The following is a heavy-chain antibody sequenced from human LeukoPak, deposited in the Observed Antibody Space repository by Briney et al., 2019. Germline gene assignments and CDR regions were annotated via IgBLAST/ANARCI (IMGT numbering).Heavy chain of an antibody. V-gene: IGHV3-13*01. CDR2: IGTAGDT. CDR3: ARVGVPSDAFDN. J-gene: IGHJ3*02. Sequence: GGSLRLSCAASGFTFSSYDMHWVRQATGKGLEWVSAIGTAGDTYYPGSVKGRFTISRENAKNSLYLQMNSLKAGDTAVYYCARVGVPSDAFDNWGQGTMVTVSS. D-gene: IGHD6-6*01. CDR1: GFTFSSYD.